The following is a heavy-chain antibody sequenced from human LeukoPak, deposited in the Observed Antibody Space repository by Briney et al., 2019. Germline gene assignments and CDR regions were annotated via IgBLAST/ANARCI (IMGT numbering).Heavy chain of an antibody. CDR3: ARDAYSSGWYGFHGGPDAFDI. J-gene: IGHJ3*02. CDR2: INPNSGGT. Sequence: ASVKVSCKASGYTFTGYYMHWVRQAPGQGLEWMGWINPNSGGTNYAQKFQGRVTMTRDTSISTAYMELSSLRSEDTAVYYCARDAYSSGWYGFHGGPDAFDIWGQGTMVTVSS. CDR1: GYTFTGYY. V-gene: IGHV1-2*02. D-gene: IGHD6-19*01.